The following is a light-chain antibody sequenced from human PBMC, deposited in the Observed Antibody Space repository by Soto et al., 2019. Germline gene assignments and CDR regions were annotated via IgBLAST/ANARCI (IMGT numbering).Light chain of an antibody. Sequence: EIVLTQSPGTLSLSPGERATLSCRASQSVSPSYLAWYQQKPGQAPRLLIYGASSRATGIPDRFSARGSGTDFTLTISRLEPEDFAVYYCQQYGSSPPWTFGQGTKVDIK. V-gene: IGKV3-20*01. J-gene: IGKJ1*01. CDR3: QQYGSSPPWT. CDR2: GAS. CDR1: QSVSPSY.